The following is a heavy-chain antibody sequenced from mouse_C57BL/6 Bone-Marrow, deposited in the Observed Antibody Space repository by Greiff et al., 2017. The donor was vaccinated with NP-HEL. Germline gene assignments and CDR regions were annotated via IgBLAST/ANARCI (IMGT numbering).Heavy chain of an antibody. CDR1: GYTFTSYW. CDR2: IDPNSGGT. V-gene: IGHV1-72*01. Sequence: QVQLKQPGAELVKPGASVKLSCKASGYTFTSYWMHWVKQRPGRGLEWIGRIDPNSGGTKYNEKFKSKATLTVDKPSSTAYMQLSSLTSEDSAVYYCARENYDYDDFAYWGQGTLVTVSA. CDR3: ARENYDYDDFAY. J-gene: IGHJ3*01. D-gene: IGHD2-4*01.